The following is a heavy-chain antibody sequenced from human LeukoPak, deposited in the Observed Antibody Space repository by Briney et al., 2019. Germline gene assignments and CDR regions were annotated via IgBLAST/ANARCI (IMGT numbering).Heavy chain of an antibody. Sequence: GGSLRLSCAASGFTFSSYAMSWVRQAPGKGLEWVSVIYSGGSTYYADSVKGRFTISRDNSKNTLYLQMNSLRAEDTAVYYCARDRGDWGRAFDIWGQGTMVTVSS. V-gene: IGHV3-53*01. CDR3: ARDRGDWGRAFDI. D-gene: IGHD3-10*01. CDR1: GFTFSSYA. J-gene: IGHJ3*02. CDR2: IYSGGST.